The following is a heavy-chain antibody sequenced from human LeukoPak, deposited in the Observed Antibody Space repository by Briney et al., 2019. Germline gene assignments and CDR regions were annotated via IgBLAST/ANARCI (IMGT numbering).Heavy chain of an antibody. CDR3: ARGSNWGDY. Sequence: SETLSLTCTVAGASISRYFWNWIRQPPGKELEWIGYISSGGSTNYNPSLKSRVTISIDTSKNQFSLKLSSVTAADTAVYYCARGSNWGDYWGQGTLVTVSS. J-gene: IGHJ4*02. CDR2: ISSGGST. CDR1: GASISRYF. D-gene: IGHD7-27*01. V-gene: IGHV4-59*12.